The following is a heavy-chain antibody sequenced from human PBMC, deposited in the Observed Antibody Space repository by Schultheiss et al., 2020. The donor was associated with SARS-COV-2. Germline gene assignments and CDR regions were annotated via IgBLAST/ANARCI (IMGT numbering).Heavy chain of an antibody. Sequence: ASVKVSCKASGYTFTGYYMHWVRQAPGQGLEWMGWINPNSGGTNYAQKFQGRVTMTRDTSTSTVYMELSSLRSEDTAVYYCASPRPEVGARYYYYYYGMDVWGQGTTVTVSS. D-gene: IGHD1-26*01. CDR1: GYTFTGYY. J-gene: IGHJ6*02. V-gene: IGHV1-2*02. CDR2: INPNSGGT. CDR3: ASPRPEVGARYYYYYYGMDV.